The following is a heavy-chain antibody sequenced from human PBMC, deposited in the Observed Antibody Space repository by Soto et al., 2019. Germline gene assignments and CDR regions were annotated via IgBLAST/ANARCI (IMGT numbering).Heavy chain of an antibody. Sequence: EVQLVESGGDLVQPGGSLRLSCAASESTFRGYWMHWVRQAPGKGLVWVSRVNGDGSGTIYGGSVKGRFTVSRDNPKNTLFLQMNSLRVDGTAICCCARGSSQHAFDIWGQGTMVTVSS. CDR3: ARGSSQHAFDI. J-gene: IGHJ3*02. V-gene: IGHV3-74*01. CDR2: VNGDGSGT. D-gene: IGHD6-13*01. CDR1: ESTFRGYW.